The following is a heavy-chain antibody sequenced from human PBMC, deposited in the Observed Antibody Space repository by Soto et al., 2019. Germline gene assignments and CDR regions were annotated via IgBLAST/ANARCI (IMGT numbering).Heavy chain of an antibody. D-gene: IGHD3-3*01. J-gene: IGHJ4*02. V-gene: IGHV3-23*01. Sequence: EVQLLESGGGLVQPGGSLRLSCGASGFTFSIYAMSWVRQAPRKGLERVSGISASGGSTYYADSMKGRFIISRDNSKNTVFLEMNSLTAEDTAVYYCAKSRARVVHRINPAADYWGQGTLVTVSA. CDR2: ISASGGST. CDR1: GFTFSIYA. CDR3: AKSRARVVHRINPAADY.